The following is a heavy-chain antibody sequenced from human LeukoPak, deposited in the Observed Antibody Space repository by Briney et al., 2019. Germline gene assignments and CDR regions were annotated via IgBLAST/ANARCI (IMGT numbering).Heavy chain of an antibody. J-gene: IGHJ4*02. CDR2: ISYDGSNK. Sequence: GGSLRLSCAASGFTFSSYAMHWVRQAPGKGLEWVAVISYDGSNKYYADPVKGRFTISRDNSKNTLYLQMNSLRAEDTAVYYCARIAVAGTSENYWGQGTLVTVSS. D-gene: IGHD6-19*01. CDR3: ARIAVAGTSENY. CDR1: GFTFSSYA. V-gene: IGHV3-30*04.